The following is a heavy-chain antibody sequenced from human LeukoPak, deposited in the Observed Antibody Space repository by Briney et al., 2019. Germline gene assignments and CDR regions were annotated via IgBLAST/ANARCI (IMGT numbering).Heavy chain of an antibody. J-gene: IGHJ6*02. CDR1: GYSLTNYW. CDR3: ARLSALRAPHGLAV. CDR2: IDPSDSYT. Sequence: GESLKISRKCRGYSLTNYWKSWVRQMPGEGLEWMGRIDPSDSYTNYSPPFQGHVTISADKSISTAYLQWSSLKASDTAMYYCARLSALRAPHGLAVWGQGTTVTVSS. V-gene: IGHV5-10-1*01.